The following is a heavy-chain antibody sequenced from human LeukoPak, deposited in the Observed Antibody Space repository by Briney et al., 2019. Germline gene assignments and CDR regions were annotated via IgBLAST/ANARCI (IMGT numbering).Heavy chain of an antibody. CDR1: GGSISSYY. J-gene: IGHJ4*02. CDR2: IYTSGST. D-gene: IGHD3-22*01. Sequence: SETLSLTCTVSGGSISSYYWSWIRQSAGKGLEWIGRIYTSGSTNYNPSLKSRVTMSVDTSKNQFSLKLSSVTAADTAVYYCAGTYYYDSSGYYFFDYWGQGTLVTVSS. CDR3: AGTYYYDSSGYYFFDY. V-gene: IGHV4-4*07.